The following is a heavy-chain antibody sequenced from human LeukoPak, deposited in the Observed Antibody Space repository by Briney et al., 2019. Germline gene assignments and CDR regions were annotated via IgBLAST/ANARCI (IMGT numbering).Heavy chain of an antibody. D-gene: IGHD4-23*01. Sequence: GGSLRLSCAASGFTFSTYGMSWVRQAPGKGLEWVSAISGRDSNTYYADSVEGRFTISRDNSKNTLYLHFNSPRAEDTAVYYCAKRSDYGGNGNYFDSWGQGTPVTVSS. J-gene: IGHJ4*02. CDR1: GFTFSTYG. CDR2: ISGRDSNT. CDR3: AKRSDYGGNGNYFDS. V-gene: IGHV3-23*01.